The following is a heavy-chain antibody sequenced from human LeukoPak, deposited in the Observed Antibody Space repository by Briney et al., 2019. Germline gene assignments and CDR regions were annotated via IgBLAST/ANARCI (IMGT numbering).Heavy chain of an antibody. J-gene: IGHJ6*02. CDR2: IYTSGST. Sequence: SQTLSLTCTVSGGSISSYYWSWIRQPAGKGLEWIGRIYTSGSTNYNPSLKSRVTMSVGTSKNQFSLKLSSVSAADTAVYYCAREGAYYYDSSGYYYRYYYYGKDVWGQGTTVTVSS. CDR3: AREGAYYYDSSGYYYRYYYYGKDV. V-gene: IGHV4-4*07. D-gene: IGHD3-22*01. CDR1: GGSISSYY.